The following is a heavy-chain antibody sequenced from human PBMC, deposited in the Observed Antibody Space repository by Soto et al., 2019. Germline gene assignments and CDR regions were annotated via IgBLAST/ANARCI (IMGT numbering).Heavy chain of an antibody. D-gene: IGHD6-6*01. CDR2: INHSGST. CDR3: ARVSIAARSAPCYGMDV. CDR1: GGSFSGYY. V-gene: IGHV4-34*01. Sequence: SETLSLTCAVYGGSFSGYYWSWIRQPPGKGLEWIGEINHSGSTNYNPSLKSRVTISVDTSKNQFSLKLSSVTAADTAVYYCARVSIAARSAPCYGMDVWGQGTTVTVSS. J-gene: IGHJ6*02.